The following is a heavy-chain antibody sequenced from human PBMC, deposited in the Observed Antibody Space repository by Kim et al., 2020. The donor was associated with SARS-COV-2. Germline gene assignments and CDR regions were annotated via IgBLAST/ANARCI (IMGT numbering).Heavy chain of an antibody. D-gene: IGHD3-10*01. J-gene: IGHJ4*02. CDR1: GGSISSYY. Sequence: SETLSLTCTVSGGSISSYYWSWIRQPPGKGLEWIGYIYYSGSTNYNPSLKSRVTISVDTSKNQFSLKLSSVTAADTAVYYCARETVLRGPSYYFDYWGQGTLVTVSS. V-gene: IGHV4-59*01. CDR3: ARETVLRGPSYYFDY. CDR2: IYYSGST.